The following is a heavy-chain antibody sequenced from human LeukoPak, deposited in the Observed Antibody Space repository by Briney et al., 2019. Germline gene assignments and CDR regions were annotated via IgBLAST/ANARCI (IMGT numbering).Heavy chain of an antibody. Sequence: ASVKVSCKASGYTFTSYGISWVRQAPGQGLEWMGWIGAYNGNTNYAQKLQGRVSMTTDTSTSTAYMELRSLRSDDTAVYYCARDEFDFWSGYRYGMDVWGQGTTVTVSS. J-gene: IGHJ6*02. CDR3: ARDEFDFWSGYRYGMDV. V-gene: IGHV1-18*01. CDR2: IGAYNGNT. D-gene: IGHD3-3*01. CDR1: GYTFTSYG.